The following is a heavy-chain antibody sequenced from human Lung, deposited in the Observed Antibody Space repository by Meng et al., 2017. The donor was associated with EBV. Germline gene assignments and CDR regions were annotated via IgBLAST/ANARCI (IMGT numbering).Heavy chain of an antibody. Sequence: QVERQEPVPGLVKPSQTLSLTCTVSGGSISSGDYYWSWIRQPPGKGLEWVGCIYYSGSTYYNPSLKGRVTISVDTSKNQFSLNLSSVTAADTAVYYCARGQRSYSGSYPEWFDPWGQGTLVTVSS. V-gene: IGHV4-30-4*01. CDR2: IYYSGST. D-gene: IGHD1-26*01. CDR3: ARGQRSYSGSYPEWFDP. CDR1: GGSISSGDYY. J-gene: IGHJ5*02.